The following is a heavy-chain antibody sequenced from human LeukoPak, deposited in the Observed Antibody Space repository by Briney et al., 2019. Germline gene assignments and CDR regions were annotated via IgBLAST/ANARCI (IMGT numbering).Heavy chain of an antibody. J-gene: IGHJ5*02. CDR2: IYYSGST. CDR3: ARESVIVVVPAAMENWFDP. V-gene: IGHV4-61*01. CDR1: GGSVSSGSYY. D-gene: IGHD2-2*01. Sequence: SETLTLTCTVSGGSVSSGSYYWSWIRQPPGKGLEWIGYIYYSGSTNYNPSLKSRVTISVDTSKNQFSLKLSSVTAADTAVYYCARESVIVVVPAAMENWFDPWGQGTLVTVSS.